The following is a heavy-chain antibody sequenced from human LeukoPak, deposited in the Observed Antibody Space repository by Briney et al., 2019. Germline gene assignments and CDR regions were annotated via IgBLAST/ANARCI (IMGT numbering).Heavy chain of an antibody. Sequence: SGSLSLTCTVSGGSISSYYWSWIRQPPGKGLEWIANVYYSGSTNYNPSLKSRVTISVDTSKNQFSLKLTSVTAADTAVYYCARVWANWNDLGTHWFDPWGQGTLVTVSS. V-gene: IGHV4-59*01. J-gene: IGHJ5*02. CDR2: VYYSGST. CDR3: ARVWANWNDLGTHWFDP. CDR1: GGSISSYY. D-gene: IGHD1-20*01.